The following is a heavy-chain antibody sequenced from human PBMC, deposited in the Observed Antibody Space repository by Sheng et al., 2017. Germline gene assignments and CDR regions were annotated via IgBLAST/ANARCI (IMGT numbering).Heavy chain of an antibody. D-gene: IGHD3-16*01. J-gene: IGHJ4*02. CDR3: ARNGGDVDY. Sequence: QVQLVQSGPEVKNPGASVRVSCKASGYTFTTYQIYWVRQAPGQGLEWMGWISPNGGGTNYARKFQGRVTMTRDASISTAYMELSNLGSDDTAVFYCARNGGDVDYWGQGTLVTVSS. V-gene: IGHV1-2*02. CDR2: ISPNGGGT. CDR1: GYTFTTYQ.